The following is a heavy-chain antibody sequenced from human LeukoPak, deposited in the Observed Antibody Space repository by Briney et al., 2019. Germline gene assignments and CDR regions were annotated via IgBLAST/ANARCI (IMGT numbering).Heavy chain of an antibody. CDR1: GFTFSSYA. V-gene: IGHV3-53*01. D-gene: IGHD3-10*01. J-gene: IGHJ4*02. Sequence: GGSLRLSCAASGFTFSSYAMSWVRQAPGKGLEWVSVIYSGGSTYYADSVKGRFTISRDNSKNTLYLQMNSLRAEDTAVYYCAREGGDDGSGLGYWGQGTLVTVSS. CDR2: IYSGGST. CDR3: AREGGDDGSGLGY.